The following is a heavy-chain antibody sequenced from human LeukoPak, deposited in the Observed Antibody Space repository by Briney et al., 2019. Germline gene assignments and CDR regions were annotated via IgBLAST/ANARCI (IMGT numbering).Heavy chain of an antibody. CDR2: IIPILGIA. D-gene: IGHD6-19*01. Sequence: SVKVSCKASGFTFSSSTMQWVRQAPGQGLEWMGRIIPILGIANYAQKFQGRVTITADKSTSTAYMELSSLRSEDTAVYYCARDQYSSGWYGGWGQGTLVTVSS. CDR3: ARDQYSSGWYGG. CDR1: GFTFSSST. V-gene: IGHV1-69*04. J-gene: IGHJ4*02.